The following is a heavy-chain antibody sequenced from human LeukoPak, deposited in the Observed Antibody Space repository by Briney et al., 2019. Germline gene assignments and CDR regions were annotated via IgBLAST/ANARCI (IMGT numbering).Heavy chain of an antibody. D-gene: IGHD3-10*01. CDR1: GFTVSSNY. V-gene: IGHV3-53*01. Sequence: GGSLRLSCAASGFTVSSNYMSWVRQAPGKGLEWVSVIYSGGSTYYADSVKGRFTISRDNSKNTLYLQMNSLRAEDTAVYYCAKDRDSGSYSMVGNFDYWGQGTLVTVSS. CDR3: AKDRDSGSYSMVGNFDY. J-gene: IGHJ4*02. CDR2: IYSGGST.